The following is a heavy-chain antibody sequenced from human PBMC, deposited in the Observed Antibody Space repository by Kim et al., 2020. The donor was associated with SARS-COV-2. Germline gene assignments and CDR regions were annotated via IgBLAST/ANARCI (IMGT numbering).Heavy chain of an antibody. D-gene: IGHD6-13*01. CDR3: AKRAGYSTVWYILEG. CDR1: GFTFSGYA. V-gene: IGHV3-23*01. Sequence: GGSLRLSCAASGFTFSGYAMSWVRQAPGKGLQWVSTISSGGENTFYADSVKGRFTISRDNSKSTLYLQMNTLRAADTGLYYCAKRAGYSTVWYILEGWGQGTLVTVSS. CDR2: ISSGGENT. J-gene: IGHJ4*02.